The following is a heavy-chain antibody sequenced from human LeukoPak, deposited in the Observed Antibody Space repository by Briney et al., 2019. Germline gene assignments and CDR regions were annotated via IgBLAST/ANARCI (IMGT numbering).Heavy chain of an antibody. V-gene: IGHV2-5*02. Sequence: SGPTLVNPTQTLTLTCTFSGFSLSTSGVGVGWIRQPPGKALEWLALIYWDDDKRYSPSLKSRLTITKDTSKNQVVLTMTNMDPVDTATYYCAHFTEFLWFGGRQVFWFDPWGQGTLVTVSS. J-gene: IGHJ5*02. CDR1: GFSLSTSGVG. CDR2: IYWDDDK. D-gene: IGHD3-10*01. CDR3: AHFTEFLWFGGRQVFWFDP.